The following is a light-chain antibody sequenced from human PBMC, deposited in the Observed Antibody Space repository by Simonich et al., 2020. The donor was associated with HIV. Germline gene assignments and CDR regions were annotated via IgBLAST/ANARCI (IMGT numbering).Light chain of an antibody. Sequence: DIQMTQSPSAMSASVGDRVTITCRVSQGIGNYLAWFQQKPGKVPKRLIYATSSLQSGVXSXXXGSXXXTEFTXXXSSLQPEDFATYYCLQHNSYPRTFGQGTKVEIK. CDR2: ATS. CDR1: QGIGNY. CDR3: LQHNSYPRT. J-gene: IGKJ1*01. V-gene: IGKV1-17*03.